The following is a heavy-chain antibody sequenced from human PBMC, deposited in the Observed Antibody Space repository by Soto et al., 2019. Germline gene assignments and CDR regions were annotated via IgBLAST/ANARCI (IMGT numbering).Heavy chain of an antibody. Sequence: QVQLQESGPGLVKPSQTLSLTCTVSGGSISSGDYYWSWIRQHPGKGLEWIGYIYYSGSTYYNPPLKIRVTISVDTSKTQFSLKLSSVTAADTAVYYCARWWSGSRQGFDPWGQGTLVTVSS. D-gene: IGHD3-3*01. J-gene: IGHJ5*02. CDR1: GGSISSGDYY. V-gene: IGHV4-31*03. CDR2: IYYSGST. CDR3: ARWWSGSRQGFDP.